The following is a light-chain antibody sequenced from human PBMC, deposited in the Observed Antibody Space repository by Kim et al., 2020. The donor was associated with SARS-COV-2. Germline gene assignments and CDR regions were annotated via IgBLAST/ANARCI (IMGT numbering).Light chain of an antibody. Sequence: GQGVTISCSGSSSDIGSNYVYWYHQLPGTAPKLLIYRKNQRPSGVPDRFSGSKTGASASLAISGLRSEDEADYYCAAWDDSLGGRVFGGGTQVSVL. V-gene: IGLV1-47*01. CDR1: SSDIGSNY. CDR3: AAWDDSLGGRV. CDR2: RKN. J-gene: IGLJ3*02.